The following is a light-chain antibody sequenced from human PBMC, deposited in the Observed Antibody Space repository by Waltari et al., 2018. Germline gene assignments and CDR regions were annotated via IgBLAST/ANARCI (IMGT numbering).Light chain of an antibody. CDR2: KVS. V-gene: IGKV2-30*01. J-gene: IGKJ5*01. Sequence: DVXLTQXPXXLPVXXXXXXXIXXXXXQCLLYTDGIMYLNWFHQRPGQYPRRLSYKVSIRDSGAPDRFSGSGSGTDFTLMISSVEADDVGVYFCMQATHWPVTFGQGTRLE. CDR3: MQATHWPVT. CDR1: QCLLYTDGIMY.